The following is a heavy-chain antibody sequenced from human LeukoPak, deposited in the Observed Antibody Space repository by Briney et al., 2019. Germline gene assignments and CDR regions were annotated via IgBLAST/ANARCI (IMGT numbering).Heavy chain of an antibody. Sequence: PGGSLRLSCAASGFTFSSYGMHWVRQAPGKGLEWMGSIYHSGSTYYNPSLKSRVTISVDTSKNQRSLKLSSVTAADTAVYYCARGHPSTIWPQAFDYWGQGTLVTVSS. CDR1: GFTFSSYG. V-gene: IGHV4-38-2*01. D-gene: IGHD2/OR15-2a*01. CDR3: ARGHPSTIWPQAFDY. CDR2: IYHSGST. J-gene: IGHJ4*02.